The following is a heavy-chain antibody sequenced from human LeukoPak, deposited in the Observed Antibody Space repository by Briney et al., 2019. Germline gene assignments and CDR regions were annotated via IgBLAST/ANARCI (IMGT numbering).Heavy chain of an antibody. V-gene: IGHV6-1*01. CDR1: GDTVSSNSST. CDR3: ARIGHPWGIEDAFDI. J-gene: IGHJ3*02. CDR2: TYYTSKWYS. Sequence: SQTLSLTCAISGDTVSSNSSTWNWIRQSPSRGLEWLGRTYYTSKWYSDYAVSVKSRITINPDTSKNQFSLRLNSVTPEDTAVYYCARIGHPWGIEDAFDIWGQGTMVTVSS. D-gene: IGHD3-16*01.